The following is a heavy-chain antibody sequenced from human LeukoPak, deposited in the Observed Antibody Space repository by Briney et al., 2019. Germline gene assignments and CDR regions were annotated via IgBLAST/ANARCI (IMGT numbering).Heavy chain of an antibody. CDR2: ISSDGSIT. CDR1: GFTFSTYW. D-gene: IGHD5-12*01. CDR3: AKDSYGGYNDFGIDS. V-gene: IGHV3-74*01. Sequence: GGSLRLSGAASGFTFSTYWMHWVRQAPGKGLVWVSRISSDGSITSYADSVKGRFTISRDNAKNTLYLQMDSLRPEDTAIYYCAKDSYGGYNDFGIDSWGQGTLVSVSS. J-gene: IGHJ4*02.